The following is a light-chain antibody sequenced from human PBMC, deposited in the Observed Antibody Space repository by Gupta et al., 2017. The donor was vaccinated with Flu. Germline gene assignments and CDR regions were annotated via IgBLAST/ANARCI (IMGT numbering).Light chain of an antibody. V-gene: IGKV1D-13*01. CDR1: QGIGIA. CDR3: QQFKNYPT. Sequence: AIQLTQSPSSLSAYVGDRVTITCRASQGIGIALAWYQQKPGKAPKVLSSHASSLEREVPSRCSGSGSGTDFTLTISSPQHEDFANYYGQQFKNYPTFGQGTRLEIK. CDR2: HAS. J-gene: IGKJ5*01.